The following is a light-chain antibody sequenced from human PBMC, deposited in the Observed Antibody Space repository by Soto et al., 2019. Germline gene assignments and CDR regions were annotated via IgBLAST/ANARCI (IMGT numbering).Light chain of an antibody. CDR2: DAS. CDR1: QSVRTN. J-gene: IGKJ1*01. CDR3: QQFNNWPQT. Sequence: EIVMTQSPATLSVSPGERATLSCRASQSVRTNLAWYQQKPGQAPRLLIYDASTRPAGIPARFSGGGSGTEFTLTISRLQSEDFAVYYCQQFNNWPQTFGQGTKVEIK. V-gene: IGKV3-15*01.